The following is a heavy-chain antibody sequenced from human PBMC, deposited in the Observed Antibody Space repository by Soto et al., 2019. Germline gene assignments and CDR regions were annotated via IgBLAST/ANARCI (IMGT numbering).Heavy chain of an antibody. CDR1: GGSISSSSYS. D-gene: IGHD2-2*01. CDR3: ARLGGYCSSTSCYGYYGMDV. J-gene: IGHJ6*02. CDR2: FYYSEST. V-gene: IGHV4-39*01. Sequence: ETLSLTCTVSGGSISSSSYSWGWIRQPPGEGLEWIGTFYYSESTYYNPSLESRVTISVDTSKNQFSLKVSSVTVADTAVYYCARLGGYCSSTSCYGYYGMDVWGQGTTVTVSS.